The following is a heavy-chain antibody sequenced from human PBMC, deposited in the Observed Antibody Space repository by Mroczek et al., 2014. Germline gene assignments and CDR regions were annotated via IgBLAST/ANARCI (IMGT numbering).Heavy chain of an antibody. J-gene: IGHJ4*01. Sequence: QVQLQESGGGLVQPGGSLRLSCAASGFNIYSSYMHWVRQAPGKGLEWVASISSYSGSTYYADSVKGRFTISADTSKNTAYLQMNSLRAEDTAVYYCARYVWYSSYPXSYSGLDYWGQGPWSPSP. V-gene: IGHV3-30-3*01. CDR1: GFNIYSSY. CDR2: ISSYSGST. D-gene: IGHD3-16*01. CDR3: ARYVWYSSYPXSYSGLDY.